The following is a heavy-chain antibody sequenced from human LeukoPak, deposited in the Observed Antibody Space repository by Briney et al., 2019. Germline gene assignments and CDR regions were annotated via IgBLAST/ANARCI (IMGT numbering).Heavy chain of an antibody. CDR3: ARDNNWGRLGY. CDR2: ISAYNGNT. D-gene: IGHD7-27*01. Sequence: WASVRVSCKASGYTFTSYGISWVRQAPGQGLEWMGWISAYNGNTNYAQKLQGRVTMTTDTSTSTAYMELRSLRSEDTAVYYCARDNNWGRLGYWGQGTLVTVSS. J-gene: IGHJ4*02. CDR1: GYTFTSYG. V-gene: IGHV1-18*01.